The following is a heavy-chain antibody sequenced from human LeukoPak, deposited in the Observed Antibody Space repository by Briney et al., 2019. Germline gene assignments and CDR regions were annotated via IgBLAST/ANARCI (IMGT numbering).Heavy chain of an antibody. CDR3: ASWGELLVGY. Sequence: SETLSLTCTVSGGSISSSSYYWGWIRQPPGKGLEWIGSIYYSGSTYYNPSLKSRVTISVDTSKNQFSPKLSSVTAADTAVYYCASWGELLVGYWGQGTLVTVSS. CDR1: GGSISSSSYY. J-gene: IGHJ4*02. D-gene: IGHD1-26*01. V-gene: IGHV4-39*01. CDR2: IYYSGST.